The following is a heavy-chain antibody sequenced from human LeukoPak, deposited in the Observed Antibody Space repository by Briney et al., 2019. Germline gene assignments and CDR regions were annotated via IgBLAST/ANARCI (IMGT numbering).Heavy chain of an antibody. CDR2: INSDGSTT. CDR3: VRELAVASDY. D-gene: IGHD6-19*01. V-gene: IGHV3-74*01. CDR1: GFTFSSHL. J-gene: IGHJ4*02. Sequence: GGPLRLSCAASGFTFSSHLMDWVRQAPEKGLVWVSRINSDGSTTTYADSVKGRFTISRDNAKNTLYLQMNSLRAEDTAVYYCVRELAVASDYWGQGTLVTVSS.